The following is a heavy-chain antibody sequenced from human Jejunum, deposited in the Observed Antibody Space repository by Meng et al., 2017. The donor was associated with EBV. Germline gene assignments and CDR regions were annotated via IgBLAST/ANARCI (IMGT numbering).Heavy chain of an antibody. CDR1: GGSFSDYY. V-gene: IGHV4-34*01. Sequence: QRQLQQGGAGLLTPPGTRSPTCAVYGGSFSDYYWTWIRQPPGKGLEWIGEINHGGGAIYNPPLKSRVTISVDTSKNQFSLKLSSVTAADTAVYYCARLGGYASGTYYPIDPWGQGTLVTVSS. CDR3: ARLGGYASGTYYPIDP. CDR2: INHGGGA. D-gene: IGHD3-10*01. J-gene: IGHJ5*02.